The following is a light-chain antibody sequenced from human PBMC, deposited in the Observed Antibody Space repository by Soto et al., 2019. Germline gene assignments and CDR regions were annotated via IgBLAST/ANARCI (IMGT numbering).Light chain of an antibody. J-gene: IGLJ1*01. CDR1: SSNIGSNP. CDR2: DND. V-gene: IGLV1-44*01. Sequence: SVLTQPPSASGTPGQRVTISASGSSSNIGSNPVSWYQQRPGTAPKLLIYDNDERPSGVPVRFSGSKSATSASLAISGLQSEDEGDYYCATWDDSRNGYVFGPGTKVTV. CDR3: ATWDDSRNGYV.